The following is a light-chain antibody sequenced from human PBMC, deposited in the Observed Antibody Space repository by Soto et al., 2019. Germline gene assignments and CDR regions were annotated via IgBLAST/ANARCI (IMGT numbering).Light chain of an antibody. CDR3: CSYAGSNTWV. Sequence: QSVLTQPASVSGSPGQSITISCTGTSGDVGSYNLVSWYQQHPGKAPKLMIYEGSKRPSGVSNRFSGSKSGNTASLTISGLQAEDEADYYCCSYAGSNTWVFGGGTKLTVL. V-gene: IGLV2-23*01. J-gene: IGLJ2*01. CDR2: EGS. CDR1: SGDVGSYNL.